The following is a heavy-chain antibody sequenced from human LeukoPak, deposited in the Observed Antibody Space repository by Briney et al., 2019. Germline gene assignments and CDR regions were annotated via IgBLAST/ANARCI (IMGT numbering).Heavy chain of an antibody. CDR3: AKHSQWLGHLDY. D-gene: IGHD6-19*01. Sequence: GRSLRLSCAASGFTFSSYGMHWVRQAPGKGLEWVVVISYEGSNKYYADSVKGRFTISRDNSKNTLFLQMNSLRAEDTAVYHCAKHSQWLGHLDYWGQGTLVTVSS. CDR1: GFTFSSYG. V-gene: IGHV3-30*18. J-gene: IGHJ4*02. CDR2: ISYEGSNK.